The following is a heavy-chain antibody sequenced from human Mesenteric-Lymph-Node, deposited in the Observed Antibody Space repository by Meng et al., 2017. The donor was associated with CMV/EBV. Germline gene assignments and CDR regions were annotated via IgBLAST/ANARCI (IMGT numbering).Heavy chain of an antibody. Sequence: GGSLRLSCAASGFTFDDYGMTWVRQAPGKGLEWVSGINWNGGSTNYADSVKGRFTSSRDNAKNSLYLQMNSLRAEDTALYYCARGRHTNPYYSYGMDVWGQGTTVTVSS. CDR2: INWNGGST. CDR1: GFTFDDYG. J-gene: IGHJ6*02. CDR3: ARGRHTNPYYSYGMDV. V-gene: IGHV3-20*04.